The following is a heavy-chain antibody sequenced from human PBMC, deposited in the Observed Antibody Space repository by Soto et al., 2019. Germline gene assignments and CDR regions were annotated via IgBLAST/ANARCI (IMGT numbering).Heavy chain of an antibody. CDR2: INPSGGST. CDR3: ARGGGGVIVVVPAAISFDY. J-gene: IGHJ4*02. Sequence: ASVKVSCKASGYTFTSYYMHWVRQAPGQGLEWMGIINPSGGSTSYAQKFQGRVTMTRDTSTSTVYMELSSLRSEDTAVYYCARGGGGVIVVVPAAISFDYWGQGTLVTVSS. D-gene: IGHD2-2*01. CDR1: GYTFTSYY. V-gene: IGHV1-46*03.